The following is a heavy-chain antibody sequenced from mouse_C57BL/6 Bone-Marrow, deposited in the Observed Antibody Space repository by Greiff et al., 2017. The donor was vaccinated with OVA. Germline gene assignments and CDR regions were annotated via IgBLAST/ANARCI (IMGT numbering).Heavy chain of an antibody. J-gene: IGHJ2*01. CDR1: VYTFTDYE. Sequence: VQLVESGAELVRPGASVTLSCKASVYTFTDYEMHWVKQTPVHGLEWIGAIDPETGGTAYNQKFKGKAILTADKSSSTAYMELRSLTSEDSAVYYCTRGSPFDYWGQGTTLTVSS. V-gene: IGHV1-15*01. CDR3: TRGSPFDY. CDR2: IDPETGGT.